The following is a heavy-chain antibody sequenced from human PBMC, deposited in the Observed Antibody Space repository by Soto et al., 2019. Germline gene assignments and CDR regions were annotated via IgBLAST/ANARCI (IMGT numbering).Heavy chain of an antibody. V-gene: IGHV3-15*01. CDR1: GFTFSNAY. J-gene: IGHJ4*02. D-gene: IGHD3-10*01. Sequence: WGSLRLSCAASGFTFSNAYKGCVRPPPGTGLEWVGRIRRKFDGETIDYGAPVKGRFTISKDDSENTLYLQITSLKTEDAGVYYCITAWIISVTGRFANWGQGALVTVSS. CDR3: ITAWIISVTGRFAN. CDR2: IRRKFDGETI.